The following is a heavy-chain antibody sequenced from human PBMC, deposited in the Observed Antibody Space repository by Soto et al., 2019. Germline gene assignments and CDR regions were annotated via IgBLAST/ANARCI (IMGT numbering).Heavy chain of an antibody. D-gene: IGHD1-26*01. CDR2: ISYDGSNK. V-gene: IGHV3-30-3*01. CDR3: ARDAYYYSGSYYFDY. J-gene: IGHJ4*02. Sequence: ESGGGVVQPGRSLRLSCAASGFTFSSYAMHWVRQAPGKGLEWVAVISYDGSNKYYADSVKGRFTISRDNSKNTLYLQMNSLRAEDTAVYYCARDAYYYSGSYYFDYWGQGTLVTVSS. CDR1: GFTFSSYA.